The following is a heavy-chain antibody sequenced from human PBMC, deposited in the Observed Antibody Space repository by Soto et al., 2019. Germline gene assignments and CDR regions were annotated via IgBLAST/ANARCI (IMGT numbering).Heavy chain of an antibody. CDR1: GFTVSTNY. V-gene: IGHV3-53*01. D-gene: IGHD3-16*01. CDR2: IYSGGST. CDR3: ARKRDGHYVDY. J-gene: IGHJ4*02. Sequence: EVQLVESGGGLIQPGGSLRLSCAASGFTVSTNYMSWVRQPPGKGLEWVSIIYSGGSTYYADSVKGRFTISRDKSKNTLYLQMNSLRAEDTAVYYCARKRDGHYVDYWGQGTLVTVSS.